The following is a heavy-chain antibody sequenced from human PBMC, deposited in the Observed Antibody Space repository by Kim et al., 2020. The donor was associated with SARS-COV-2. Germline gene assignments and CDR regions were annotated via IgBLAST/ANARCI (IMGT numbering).Heavy chain of an antibody. V-gene: IGHV4-4*02. CDR3: ARDYMAVIGYAFDI. CDR1: GGSISSSNW. D-gene: IGHD3-16*02. Sequence: SETLSLTCAVSGGSISSSNWWSWVRQSPGRGLEWIGEIYHSGNTNYNPSLNSRVIISVDKSKNQFSLKLTSVTAADTAVYYCARDYMAVIGYAFDIWGQGTMVTVSS. J-gene: IGHJ3*02. CDR2: IYHSGNT.